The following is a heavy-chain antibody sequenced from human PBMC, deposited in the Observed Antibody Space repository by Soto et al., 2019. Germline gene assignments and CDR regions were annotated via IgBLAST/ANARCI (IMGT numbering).Heavy chain of an antibody. CDR3: ARYRHCSGNRCNFYYHMDV. D-gene: IGHD2-15*01. J-gene: IGHJ6*02. CDR2: IIPILGTA. Sequence: QVQLVQSGAEVKKPGSSVKVSCKASGGTFSSYAITWVRQAPGQGLEWMGGIIPILGTANYAQKFQGRVTITADESTSTAYMELSSQRSEDTALYYCARYRHCSGNRCNFYYHMDVWGQGTTVTVSS. CDR1: GGTFSSYA. V-gene: IGHV1-69*12.